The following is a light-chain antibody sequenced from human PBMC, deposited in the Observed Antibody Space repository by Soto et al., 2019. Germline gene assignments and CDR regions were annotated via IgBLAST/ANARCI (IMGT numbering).Light chain of an antibody. CDR1: SSDVGGSNF. V-gene: IGLV2-8*01. CDR2: EVS. J-gene: IGLJ3*02. Sequence: QSVLTQPPSASGSPGQSVTISCTGTSSDVGGSNFVSWYQQYPGKAPKLMIYEVSKRPSGVPDRFSGSKSGNTASLTVSGLQAEDEADYYCSSYAGSNTVMFGGGTKVTVL. CDR3: SSYAGSNTVM.